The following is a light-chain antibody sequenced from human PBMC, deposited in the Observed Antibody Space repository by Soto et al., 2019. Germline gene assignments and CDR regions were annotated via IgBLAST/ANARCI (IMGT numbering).Light chain of an antibody. J-gene: IGKJ1*01. CDR2: DAS. V-gene: IGKV1-39*01. CDR3: QQSYSTPPWT. Sequence: IQMTQSPSTLSACVVDRVTMSFLGGQNISSWLAWYQQKPGKAPKLLIYDASSLQTGVPSRFSGSGSGTDFSLTISSLQPEDFATYYCQQSYSTPPWTFGQGTKVDIK. CDR1: QNISSW.